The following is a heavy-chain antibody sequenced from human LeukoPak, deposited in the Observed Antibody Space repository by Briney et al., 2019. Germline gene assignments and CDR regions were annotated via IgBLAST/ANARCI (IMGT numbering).Heavy chain of an antibody. CDR3: ARDNEVLSLNY. V-gene: IGHV1-18*01. Sequence: AAAKVSCKASGYTFTSYGISWVRQAPGQGLEWMGWISAYDGNTNYAQKLQGRVTMTTDTSTSTAYMELRSLRSDDTAVYYCARDNEVLSLNYWGQGTLVTVSS. CDR2: ISAYDGNT. CDR1: GYTFTSYG. J-gene: IGHJ4*02. D-gene: IGHD2-15*01.